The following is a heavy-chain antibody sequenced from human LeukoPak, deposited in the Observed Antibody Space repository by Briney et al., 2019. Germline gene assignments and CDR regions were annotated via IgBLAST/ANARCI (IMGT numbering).Heavy chain of an antibody. V-gene: IGHV4-34*01. CDR2: INHSGST. J-gene: IGHJ4*02. Sequence: PSETLSLTCAVYGGSFSGYYWSWIRQPPGKGLEWIGEINHSGSTNYNPSLKSRVTISVDTSKNQFSLKLSSVTAADTAVYYCARSPPRYGSGSSYFDYWGQGTLVTVSS. CDR3: ARSPPRYGSGSSYFDY. D-gene: IGHD3-10*01. CDR1: GGSFSGYY.